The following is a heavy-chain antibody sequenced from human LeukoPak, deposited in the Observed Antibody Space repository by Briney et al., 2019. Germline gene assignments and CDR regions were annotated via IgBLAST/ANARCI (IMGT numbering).Heavy chain of an antibody. CDR2: INPNCGST. CDR1: GYTFTSYY. V-gene: IGHV1-46*01. Sequence: ASVKVSFKASGYTFTSYYMHWVRQPPGQGLEWMGIINPNCGSTSYAQKFQGRVTMTRDTSTSTVYMELSSVRSEDTAVYYCVYGLQQLVLDAFDYWGQGTLVTVSS. D-gene: IGHD6-13*01. CDR3: VYGLQQLVLDAFDY. J-gene: IGHJ4*02.